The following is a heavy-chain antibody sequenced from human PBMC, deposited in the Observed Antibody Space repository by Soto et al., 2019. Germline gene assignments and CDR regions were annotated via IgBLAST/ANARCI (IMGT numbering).Heavy chain of an antibody. CDR2: MNSDGRTT. CDR1: GFNFGNNW. CDR3: ATAEVDY. V-gene: IGHV3-74*01. J-gene: IGHJ4*02. Sequence: EVQLVESGGGLVQPGGSLRLSCAASGFNFGNNWMHWVSQAPGKGLEWVSRMNSDGRTTNYAVSVKGRFTVSRDNAKNTLYLQMTSLRAADSAVYYCATAEVDYWGPGTLVTVSS.